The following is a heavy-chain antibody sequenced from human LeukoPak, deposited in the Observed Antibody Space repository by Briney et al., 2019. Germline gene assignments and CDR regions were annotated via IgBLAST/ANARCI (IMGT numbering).Heavy chain of an antibody. CDR2: ISYDGSNK. J-gene: IGHJ4*02. CDR3: AKDPIVGATFPHYYFDY. CDR1: GFTFSSYG. D-gene: IGHD1-26*01. Sequence: PGRSLRLSCAASGFTFSSYGMHWVRQAPGKGLEWVAVISYDGSNKYYADSVKGRFTISRDNSKNTLYLQMNSLRAEDTAVYYCAKDPIVGATFPHYYFDYWGQGTLVTVSS. V-gene: IGHV3-30*18.